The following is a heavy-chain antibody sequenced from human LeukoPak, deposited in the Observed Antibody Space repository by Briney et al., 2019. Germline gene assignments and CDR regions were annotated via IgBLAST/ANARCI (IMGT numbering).Heavy chain of an antibody. D-gene: IGHD5-18*01. J-gene: IGHJ4*02. Sequence: GGSLRLSCTVSGFTVSSNSMSWVRQAPGKGLEWVSFIYSGGNTHYSDSVKGRFTISRDNSMNTLYLQMNSLRAEDTAVYYCAKDDRIQTRRYSYNYWGQGTLVTVSS. CDR2: IYSGGNT. CDR1: GFTVSSNS. CDR3: AKDDRIQTRRYSYNY. V-gene: IGHV3-53*01.